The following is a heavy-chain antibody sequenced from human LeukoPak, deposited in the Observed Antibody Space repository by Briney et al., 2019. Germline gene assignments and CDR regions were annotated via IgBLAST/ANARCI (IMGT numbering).Heavy chain of an antibody. D-gene: IGHD3-3*01. Sequence: GGSLRLSCAASGFTFISYAMSWVRQAPGKGLEWVSSISGSGGSTYYADSVKSRFTISRDNSKNTLYLQMNSLRAEDTAVYYCATHLRFLGWLLHFYFDYWGQGTLVTVSS. CDR3: ATHLRFLGWLLHFYFDY. CDR2: ISGSGGST. V-gene: IGHV3-23*01. CDR1: GFTFISYA. J-gene: IGHJ4*02.